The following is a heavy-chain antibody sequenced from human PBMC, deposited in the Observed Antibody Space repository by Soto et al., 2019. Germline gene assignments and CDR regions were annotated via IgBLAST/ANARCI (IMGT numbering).Heavy chain of an antibody. D-gene: IGHD2-2*01. Sequence: SETLSLTCYVSGGSFSSSSYYWGWIRQPPGKGLEWIGSLYYTGTSYYNPSLKSRVTMSVDRTKNQFSLNLTSVTAADMAIYYCVRHSRYSSNWGEFDPWGQGTLVTVSS. CDR2: LYYTGTS. CDR1: GGSFSSSSYY. V-gene: IGHV4-39*01. J-gene: IGHJ5*02. CDR3: VRHSRYSSNWGEFDP.